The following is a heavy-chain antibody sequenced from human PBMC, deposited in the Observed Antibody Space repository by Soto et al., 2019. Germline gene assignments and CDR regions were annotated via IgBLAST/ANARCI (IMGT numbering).Heavy chain of an antibody. CDR3: TKDLLAGGLDS. Sequence: EAQLVESGGGLVQPGRSLRLSCSASGFTSNDHAMHWIRQAPGKGLEWVSGIYWSGGVGYADSVKGRFTTSRDNAKNSLYLQMNSLRPEDTAFYYCTKDLLAGGLDSWGQGTLVTVSS. J-gene: IGHJ4*02. CDR1: GFTSNDHA. V-gene: IGHV3-9*02. CDR2: IYWSGGV. D-gene: IGHD2-15*01.